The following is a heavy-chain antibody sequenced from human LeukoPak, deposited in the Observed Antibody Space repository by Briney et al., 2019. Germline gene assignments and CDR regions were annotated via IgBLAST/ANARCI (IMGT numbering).Heavy chain of an antibody. CDR1: GFTFRNFW. CDR2: IKQDGSET. V-gene: IGHV3-7*01. CDR3: TTSDESSGTS. Sequence: QPGGSLRLSCAASGFTFRNFWMSWVRQAPGKGLEWLANIKQDGSETYYVDSVKGRFTISRDNAKNSVYLEMNSLRGEDTAVYYRTTSDESSGTSWGQGTLVTVSS. J-gene: IGHJ4*02. D-gene: IGHD3-22*01.